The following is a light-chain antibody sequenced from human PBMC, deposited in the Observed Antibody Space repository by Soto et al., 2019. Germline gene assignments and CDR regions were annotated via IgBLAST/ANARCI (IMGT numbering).Light chain of an antibody. CDR3: QQYGSSGT. CDR1: QSGSNNY. J-gene: IGKJ1*01. V-gene: IGKV3-20*01. CDR2: GAS. Sequence: EIVLTQSPGTLSLAPWERATLSCRASQSGSNNYVAWYQQKPGQAPRLLIYGASSRATGIPDRFSGSGSGTDFTLTISRLEPEDFAVYYCQQYGSSGTFGQGTKVDIK.